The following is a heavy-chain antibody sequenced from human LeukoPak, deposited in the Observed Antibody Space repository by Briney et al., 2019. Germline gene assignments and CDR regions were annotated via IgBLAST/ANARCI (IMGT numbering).Heavy chain of an antibody. J-gene: IGHJ4*02. CDR3: AKSRGLVVPAAFDY. Sequence: GGALRLSCAASGFTFSSYAMSWVRQAPGKGLEGVSAISGSGGSTYYADSVKGRFTISRDNSKNTPYLQMNSLRAEDTAVYYCAKSRGLVVPAAFDYWGQGTLVTVSS. CDR1: GFTFSSYA. D-gene: IGHD2-2*01. V-gene: IGHV3-23*01. CDR2: ISGSGGST.